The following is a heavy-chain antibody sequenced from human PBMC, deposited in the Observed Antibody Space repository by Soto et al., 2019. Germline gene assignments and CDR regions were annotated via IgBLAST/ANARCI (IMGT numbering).Heavy chain of an antibody. CDR3: AHRKSYGDDSSFDY. CDR1: GFSLSTSAVG. J-gene: IGHJ4*02. CDR2: VYWDDDK. D-gene: IGHD4-17*01. Sequence: QITLKESGPTLVKPTQTLTLTCTFSGFSLSTSAVGVGWIRQPPGKALEWLALVYWDDDKHYSPSLKSRLTITKDTSKNQVVLTMTNMDPVDTATYYCAHRKSYGDDSSFDYWSQGTLVTVSS. V-gene: IGHV2-5*02.